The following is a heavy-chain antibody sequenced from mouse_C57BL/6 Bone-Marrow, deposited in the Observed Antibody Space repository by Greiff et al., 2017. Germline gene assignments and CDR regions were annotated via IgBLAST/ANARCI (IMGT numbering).Heavy chain of an antibody. Sequence: VQLQQSGAELVKPGASVKISCKASGYAFSSYWMNWVKQRPGKGLEWIGQIYPGDGDTNYNGKFKGKATLTADKSSSTAYMQLSSLTSEDAAVYFCARLGYYGSSHYFDDGGQGTTLTVSS. CDR1: GYAFSSYW. V-gene: IGHV1-80*01. D-gene: IGHD1-1*01. CDR3: ARLGYYGSSHYFDD. J-gene: IGHJ2*01. CDR2: IYPGDGDT.